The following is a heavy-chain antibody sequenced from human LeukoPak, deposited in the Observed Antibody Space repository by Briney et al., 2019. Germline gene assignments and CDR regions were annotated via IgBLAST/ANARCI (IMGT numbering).Heavy chain of an antibody. D-gene: IGHD6-13*01. CDR3: AKVYVCSWYAYDH. CDR2: ISGDGGTT. Sequence: PGGSLRLSCTASGFTFDDYAMHWVRQAPAKGLEWVSLISGDGGTTDYADSVKGRFTISRDNRRNSLYLHMNSLRTEDTALYFCAKVYVCSWYAYDHWGQGTLVTVSS. V-gene: IGHV3-43*02. J-gene: IGHJ4*02. CDR1: GFTFDDYA.